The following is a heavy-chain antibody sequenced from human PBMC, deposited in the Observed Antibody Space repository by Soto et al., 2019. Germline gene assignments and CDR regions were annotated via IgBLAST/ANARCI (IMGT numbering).Heavy chain of an antibody. CDR3: ARRPIDYGDYVGD. Sequence: QVQLVESGGGVVQPGRSLRLSCAASGFTFSSYGMHWVRQAPGKGLEWVAVIWYDGSNKYYADSVKGRFTISRDNSKNTLYLQMNSLRAEDTAVYYCARRPIDYGDYVGDWGQGTLVTVSS. J-gene: IGHJ4*02. CDR1: GFTFSSYG. V-gene: IGHV3-33*01. CDR2: IWYDGSNK. D-gene: IGHD4-17*01.